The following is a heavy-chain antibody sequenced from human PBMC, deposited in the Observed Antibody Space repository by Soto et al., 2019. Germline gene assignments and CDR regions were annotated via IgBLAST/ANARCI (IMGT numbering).Heavy chain of an antibody. CDR3: AKDHLVLPAERYYYYGMDV. CDR1: GFTFDDYT. J-gene: IGHJ6*02. D-gene: IGHD2-2*01. CDR2: ISWDGGST. V-gene: IGHV3-43*01. Sequence: GGSLRLSCAASGFTFDDYTMHWVRQAPGKGLEWVSLISWDGGSTYYADSVKGRFTISRDNSKNSLYLQMNSLRTEDTALYYCAKDHLVLPAERYYYYGMDVWGQGTTVTVSS.